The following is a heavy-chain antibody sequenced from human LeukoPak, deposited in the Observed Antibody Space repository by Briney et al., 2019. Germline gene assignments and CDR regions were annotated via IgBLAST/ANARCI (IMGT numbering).Heavy chain of an antibody. CDR2: IIPIFGTA. CDR3: AREAVTIFGVVIKGESFGYYFDH. Sequence: SVKVSCKASGGTFSSYAISWVRQAPGQGLEWMGGIIPIFGTANYAQKFQGRVTITADESTSTAYMELSSLRSEDTAVYYCAREAVTIFGVVIKGESFGYYFDHWGQGTLVTVSS. V-gene: IGHV1-69*13. CDR1: GGTFSSYA. D-gene: IGHD3-3*01. J-gene: IGHJ4*02.